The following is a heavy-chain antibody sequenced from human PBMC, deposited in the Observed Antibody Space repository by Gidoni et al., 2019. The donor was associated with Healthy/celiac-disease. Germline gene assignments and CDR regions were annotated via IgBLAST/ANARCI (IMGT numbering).Heavy chain of an antibody. CDR2: INAGNGNT. Sequence: QVQLVQSGAEVKKPGASVKVSCKASGYTFTSYAMHWVRQAPGQRLEWMGWINAGNGNTKYSQKFQGRVTITRDTSASTAYMELSSLRSEDTAVYYCARGIAAAGPGDYWGQGTLVTVSS. D-gene: IGHD6-13*01. CDR1: GYTFTSYA. J-gene: IGHJ4*02. V-gene: IGHV1-3*01. CDR3: ARGIAAAGPGDY.